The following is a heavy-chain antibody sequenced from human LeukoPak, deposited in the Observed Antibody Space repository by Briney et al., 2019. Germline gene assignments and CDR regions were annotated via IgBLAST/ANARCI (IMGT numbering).Heavy chain of an antibody. CDR3: ARGAVSTYYFDY. CDR2: ISYDGSNK. V-gene: IGHV3-30*19. Sequence: GGSLRLSCAASGFTFRNYGMHWVRQAPGKGLEWVAVISYDGSNKYYADSVKGRFTISRDNSKNTLYLQMNSLRAEDTAVYYCARGAVSTYYFDYWGQGTLVTVSS. CDR1: GFTFRNYG. J-gene: IGHJ4*02. D-gene: IGHD1-26*01.